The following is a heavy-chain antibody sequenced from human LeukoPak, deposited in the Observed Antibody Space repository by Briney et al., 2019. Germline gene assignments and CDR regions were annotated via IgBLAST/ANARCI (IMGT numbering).Heavy chain of an antibody. CDR3: AKHGEAYADSKTDY. V-gene: IGHV3-23*01. CDR1: GFTFSNYA. Sequence: PGGSLRLPCAASGFTFSNYAMRWVRQAPGKGLEWVSAISDSGRSTYYADSVKGRFTISRDNSKNTLYLQMNSLRAEDTAVYYCAKHGEAYADSKTDYWGQGTLVTVSS. CDR2: ISDSGRST. D-gene: IGHD4-17*01. J-gene: IGHJ4*02.